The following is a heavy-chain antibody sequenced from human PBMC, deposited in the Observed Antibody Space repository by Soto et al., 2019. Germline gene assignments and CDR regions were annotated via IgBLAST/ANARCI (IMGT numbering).Heavy chain of an antibody. CDR3: ERGSRYAGLDP. V-gene: IGHV4-31*03. Sequence: QVQLQESGPGLVKPSQTLSLTCTVSGDSISSGGYYWSWIRQHPGKGLEWIGYIYDTGRTYYNPYRQSRLTLAVNKSRDPCTLKARPVTPWARAVDYCERGSRYAGLDPGGQGILVTVSS. D-gene: IGHD2-2*01. J-gene: IGHJ5*02. CDR2: IYDTGRT. CDR1: GDSISSGGYY.